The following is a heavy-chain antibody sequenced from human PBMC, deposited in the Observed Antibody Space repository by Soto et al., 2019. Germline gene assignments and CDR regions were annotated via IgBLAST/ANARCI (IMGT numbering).Heavy chain of an antibody. J-gene: IGHJ4*02. D-gene: IGHD2-2*01. CDR1: GGSISSYY. CDR2: IYYSGST. CDR3: ARLSQLTIDY. Sequence: PSETLSLTCTVSGGSISSYYWSWIRQPPGKGLEWIGYIYYSGSTNYNPSLKSQVTISVDTSKNQFSLKLSSVTAADTAVYYCARLSQLTIDYWGQGTLVTVS. V-gene: IGHV4-59*08.